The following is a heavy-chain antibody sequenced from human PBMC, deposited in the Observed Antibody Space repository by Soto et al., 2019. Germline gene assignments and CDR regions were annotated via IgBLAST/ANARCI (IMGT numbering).Heavy chain of an antibody. D-gene: IGHD6-13*01. CDR3: ARHSAIIAAAGRTDAFDI. V-gene: IGHV4-30-4*01. J-gene: IGHJ3*02. CDR2: IYYSGST. Sequence: SETLSLTCTVSVVSISSGDYYCSWIRQPPWKGLEWIGYIYYSGSTYYNPSLKSRVTISVDTSKNQFSLKLSSVTAADTAVYYCARHSAIIAAAGRTDAFDIWGQGTRVSLSS. CDR1: VVSISSGDYY.